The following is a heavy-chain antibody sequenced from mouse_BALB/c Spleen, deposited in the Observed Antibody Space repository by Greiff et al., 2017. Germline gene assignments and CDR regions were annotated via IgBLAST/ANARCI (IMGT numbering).Heavy chain of an antibody. V-gene: IGHV1-69*02. CDR1: GYTFTSYW. CDR3: ARKGYRYDKRPPFAY. D-gene: IGHD2-14*01. CDR2: IDPSDSYT. J-gene: IGHJ3*01. Sequence: QVQLQQPGAELVKPGASVKLSCKASGYTFTSYWMHWVKQRPGQGLEWIGEIDPSDSYTNYNQKFKGKATLTVDKSSSTAYMQLSSLTSEDSAVYYCARKGYRYDKRPPFAYWGQGTLVTVSA.